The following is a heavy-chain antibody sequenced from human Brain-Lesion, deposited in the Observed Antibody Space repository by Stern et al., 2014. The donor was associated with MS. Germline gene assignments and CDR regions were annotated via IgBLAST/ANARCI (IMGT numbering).Heavy chain of an antibody. CDR1: GGSVSSRSYY. CDR3: ARRTFFYDGSGYQNRPFDY. D-gene: IGHD3-22*01. Sequence: VQLVESGPGLVKPSETLSLTCTVSGGSVSSRSYYWDWIRLPPGKGLEWIGNIYYHGTPFHPPSLKRRVTISVDTSKNQFSRKLSSVPAADTAVYYCARRTFFYDGSGYQNRPFDYWGQGTLVTVSS. J-gene: IGHJ4*02. V-gene: IGHV4-39*01. CDR2: IYYHGTP.